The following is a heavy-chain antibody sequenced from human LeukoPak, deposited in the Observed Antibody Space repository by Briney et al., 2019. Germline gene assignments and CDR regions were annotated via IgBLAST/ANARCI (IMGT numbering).Heavy chain of an antibody. J-gene: IGHJ4*02. V-gene: IGHV3-9*01. CDR2: ISRNSDST. D-gene: IGHD1-26*01. Sequence: NPGGSLRLSCAASGFPFDDKAMHWVRQAPGKGLEWVAGISRNSDSTGYADSVKGRFTISRDNAKNSLYLQMNSLRAEDKALYYCVKDIGSGSYRYGGYFDYWGQGPLVSVSS. CDR3: VKDIGSGSYRYGGYFDY. CDR1: GFPFDDKA.